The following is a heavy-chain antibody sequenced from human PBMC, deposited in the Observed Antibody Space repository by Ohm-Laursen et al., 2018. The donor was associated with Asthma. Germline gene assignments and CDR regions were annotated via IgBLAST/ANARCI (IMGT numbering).Heavy chain of an antibody. CDR1: GFTFSDCY. V-gene: IGHV3-11*04. Sequence: SLRLSCAASGFTFSDCYMSWIRQAPGKGLEWVSYISSSSSTIYYADSVKGRFTISRDNAKNSLYLQMNNLRAEDAAIYYCAREWGGMDVWGQGTTVTVSS. D-gene: IGHD3-16*01. CDR3: AREWGGMDV. CDR2: ISSSSSTI. J-gene: IGHJ6*02.